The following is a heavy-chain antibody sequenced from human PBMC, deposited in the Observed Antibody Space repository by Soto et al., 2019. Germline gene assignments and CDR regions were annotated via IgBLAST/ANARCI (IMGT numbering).Heavy chain of an antibody. Sequence: VESLKISCKGSGYSFTSYWICCLLQGPGKGLEWMGIIYPGDSDTRYSPSFQGQVTISADKSISTAYLQWSSLKASDTAMYYCARHEKAVAGTGWFDPWGQGTLVTVSS. V-gene: IGHV5-51*01. CDR3: ARHEKAVAGTGWFDP. J-gene: IGHJ5*02. D-gene: IGHD6-19*01. CDR2: IYPGDSDT. CDR1: GYSFTSYW.